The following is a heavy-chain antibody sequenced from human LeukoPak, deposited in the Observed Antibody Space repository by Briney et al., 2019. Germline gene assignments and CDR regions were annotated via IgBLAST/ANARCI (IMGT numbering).Heavy chain of an antibody. CDR2: IYHSGST. Sequence: SETLSLTCTVSGGSISSSSYYWGWIRQPPGKGLEWIGSIYHSGSTYYNPSLKSRVTIAVETSKNQFSLELSSVTAADKAVYYCARGGPEWELNPFDYWGQGTLVTVSS. V-gene: IGHV4-39*07. CDR3: ARGGPEWELNPFDY. D-gene: IGHD1-26*01. J-gene: IGHJ4*02. CDR1: GGSISSSSYY.